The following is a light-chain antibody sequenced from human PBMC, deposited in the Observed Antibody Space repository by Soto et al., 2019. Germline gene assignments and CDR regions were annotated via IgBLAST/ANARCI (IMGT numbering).Light chain of an antibody. J-gene: IGKJ1*01. Sequence: EIVLTQSPGTLSLSPGERATLSCRASQSVRSSYLAWYQQKPGQSPRLLIYGASNRATGIPDRFSGSGSGTDITLAISRLEREGVALYYCQQYGSSPTFGQGTKVEIK. CDR2: GAS. CDR1: QSVRSSY. V-gene: IGKV3-20*01. CDR3: QQYGSSPT.